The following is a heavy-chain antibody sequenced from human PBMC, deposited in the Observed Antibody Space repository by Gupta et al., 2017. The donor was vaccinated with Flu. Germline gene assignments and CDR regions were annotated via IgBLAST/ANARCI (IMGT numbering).Heavy chain of an antibody. CDR3: AEGGDISHAFEI. V-gene: IGHV3-21*01. J-gene: IGHJ3*02. CDR2: ISSSSSYR. CDR1: GSNFRNYY. Sequence: EVQLLESGGGLPKPGGSLRLSCAASGSNFRNYYMHWVRQAPGKGLEWVSSISSSSSYRDDADSVKGRFTISRDNAKKSLYLQMKRLRAADTAVYYWAEGGDISHAFEIWGVGAMV. D-gene: IGHD2-15*01.